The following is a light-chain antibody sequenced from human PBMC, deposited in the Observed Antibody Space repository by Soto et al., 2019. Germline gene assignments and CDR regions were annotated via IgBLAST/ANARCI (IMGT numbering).Light chain of an antibody. Sequence: EIVFTQPATTLFWSPGERATLSCRASQSVSSYLAWYQQTPGQAPRLLIYDASNRATGIPARFSGSGSGTDFTLTISSLEPEDFAFYYCQQRSNWPWTFGQGTKV. V-gene: IGKV3-11*01. CDR3: QQRSNWPWT. CDR1: QSVSSY. CDR2: DAS. J-gene: IGKJ1*01.